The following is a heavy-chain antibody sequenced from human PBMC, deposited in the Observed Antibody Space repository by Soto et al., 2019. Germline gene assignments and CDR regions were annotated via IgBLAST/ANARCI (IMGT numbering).Heavy chain of an antibody. V-gene: IGHV3-7*03. CDR3: ATDTYCPATCYRGHGN. CDR1: GFTFSSYW. J-gene: IGHJ4*02. Sequence: PGGSLRLSCAASGFTFSSYWMAWVRQPPGKGLEWVPSMNQHGSDIQYVDSVRGRFTISRDNARNLLYLQMNNLRVEDTAIYYCATDTYCPATCYRGHGNWGQGTLVTVSS. CDR2: MNQHGSDI. D-gene: IGHD2-8*02.